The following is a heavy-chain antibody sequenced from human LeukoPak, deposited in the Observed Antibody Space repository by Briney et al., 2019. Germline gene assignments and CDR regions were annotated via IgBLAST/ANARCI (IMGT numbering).Heavy chain of an antibody. CDR1: GFTFSDYW. V-gene: IGHV3-74*03. CDR2: ITHGGDSA. J-gene: IGHJ4*02. CDR3: ARDSGVSTPLDH. D-gene: IGHD2/OR15-2a*01. Sequence: HPGGSLRLSSQASGFTFSDYWIHWVRQAPGKGLVWVSRITHGGDSAEYAGSVEGRFTTSRDNAKNTVYLQLNSLRAEDTAVYYCARDSGVSTPLDHWGQGALVTVSS.